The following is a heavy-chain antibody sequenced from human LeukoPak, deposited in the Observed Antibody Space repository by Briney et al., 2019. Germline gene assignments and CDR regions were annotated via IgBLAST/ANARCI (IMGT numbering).Heavy chain of an antibody. D-gene: IGHD3-22*01. CDR1: GGTFSSYA. Sequence: ASVKVSCKASGGTFSSYAINWVRQAPGQGLEWMGGIIPIFGTANYAQKFQGRVTITTDESTSTAYMELSSLRSEDTAVYYCASSRSNYYDSSGPQTFDYWGQGTLVTVSS. V-gene: IGHV1-69*05. CDR2: IIPIFGTA. CDR3: ASSRSNYYDSSGPQTFDY. J-gene: IGHJ4*02.